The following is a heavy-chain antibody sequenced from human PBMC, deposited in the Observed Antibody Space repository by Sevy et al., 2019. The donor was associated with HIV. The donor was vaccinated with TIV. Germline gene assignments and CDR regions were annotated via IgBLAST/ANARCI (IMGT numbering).Heavy chain of an antibody. J-gene: IGHJ4*02. Sequence: ASVKVSCKASGYTFTSYGISWARQAPGQGLEWMGWISAYNGNTNYAQKLQGRVTMTTDTSTSTAYMELRSLRSDDTAVYYCARANRLLWFGELWNWGQGTLVTVSS. CDR2: ISAYNGNT. D-gene: IGHD3-10*01. V-gene: IGHV1-18*01. CDR1: GYTFTSYG. CDR3: ARANRLLWFGELWN.